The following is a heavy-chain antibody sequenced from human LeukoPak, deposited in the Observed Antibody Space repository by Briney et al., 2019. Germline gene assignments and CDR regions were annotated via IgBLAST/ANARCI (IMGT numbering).Heavy chain of an antibody. CDR3: ARLGHCSSTSCYSPNWFDP. Sequence: GESLKISCKGSGYSFTSYWIGWVRQMPGKGLEWMGIIYPGDSDTRYSPSFQGQVTISADKSISTAYLQWSSLKASDTAMYYCARLGHCSSTSCYSPNWFDPLGPGNPGHRLL. V-gene: IGHV5-51*01. CDR2: IYPGDSDT. CDR1: GYSFTSYW. J-gene: IGHJ5*02. D-gene: IGHD2-2*01.